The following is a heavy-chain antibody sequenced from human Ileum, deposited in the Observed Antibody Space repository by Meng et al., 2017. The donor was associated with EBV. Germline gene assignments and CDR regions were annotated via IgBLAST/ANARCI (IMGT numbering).Heavy chain of an antibody. Sequence: VQLQESGPGLWTPSETLSLPCTFPGGSVSSGSYSGSWIRQPPGKGLEWIGYIHYTGTSTYNPSLKSRVTISVDTSKNQFSLRLSSVTAADTAVYYCARDRGGYNVIDYWGQGTLVTVSS. V-gene: IGHV4-61*01. J-gene: IGHJ4*02. D-gene: IGHD5-24*01. CDR2: IHYTGTS. CDR1: GGSVSSGSYS. CDR3: ARDRGGYNVIDY.